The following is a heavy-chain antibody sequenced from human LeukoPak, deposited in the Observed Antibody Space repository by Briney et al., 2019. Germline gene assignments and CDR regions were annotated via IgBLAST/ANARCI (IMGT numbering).Heavy chain of an antibody. CDR3: AKLKAALIVVGA. CDR2: ISGSGGST. V-gene: IGHV3-23*01. D-gene: IGHD3-22*01. Sequence: RPGGSLRLSCAASGFTFIRSAMSWVRQAPGKGLEWVSAISGSGGSTYYADSVKGRFTISRDNSKNTLYLQMNSLRAEGTAVYYCAKLKAALIVVGAWGQGIRVAVSS. J-gene: IGHJ5*02. CDR1: GFTFIRSA.